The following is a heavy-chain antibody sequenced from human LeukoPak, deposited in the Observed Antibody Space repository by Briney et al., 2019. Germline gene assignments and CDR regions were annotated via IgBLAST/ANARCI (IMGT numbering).Heavy chain of an antibody. J-gene: IGHJ4*02. Sequence: SETLSLTCVVSGGSVSGYYWGWIRQPPGRGLEWIGYVYYSGSTNYNPSFKSRITISVDTSRNQFSLQLSSVTAADTAVYYCARIHRYCSGGACYVLDNWGQGTLVAVSS. CDR3: ARIHRYCSGGACYVLDN. V-gene: IGHV4-59*02. CDR2: VYYSGST. CDR1: GGSVSGYY. D-gene: IGHD2-15*01.